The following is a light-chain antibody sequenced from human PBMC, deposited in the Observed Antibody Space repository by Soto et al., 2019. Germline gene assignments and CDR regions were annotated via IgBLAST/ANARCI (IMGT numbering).Light chain of an antibody. CDR3: QQHYTTPLT. CDR2: DAS. CDR1: QSVSSY. V-gene: IGKV3-11*01. J-gene: IGKJ4*01. Sequence: EIVLTQSPATLSLSPGERATLSCRASQSVSSYLAWYQQKPGQAPRLLIYDASNRATGIPARFSGSGSGTDFTLTISSLEPEDVAVYYCQQHYTTPLTFGGGTKVEIK.